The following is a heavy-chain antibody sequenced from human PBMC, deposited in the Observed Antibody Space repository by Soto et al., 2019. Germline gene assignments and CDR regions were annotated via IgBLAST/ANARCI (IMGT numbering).Heavy chain of an antibody. CDR3: ARGDTAMVGDYYGMDV. CDR2: IIPIFGTA. CDR1: GGTFSSYA. D-gene: IGHD5-18*01. J-gene: IGHJ6*02. V-gene: IGHV1-69*01. Sequence: QVQLVQSGAEVKKPGSSVKVSCKASGGTFSSYAISWVRQAPGQGLEWTGGIIPIFGTANYAQKFQGRVTITADESTSTAYMELSSLRSEDTAVYYCARGDTAMVGDYYGMDVWGQGTTVTVSS.